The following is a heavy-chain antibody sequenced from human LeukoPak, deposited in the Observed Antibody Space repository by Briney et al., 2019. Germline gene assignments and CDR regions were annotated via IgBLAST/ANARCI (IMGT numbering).Heavy chain of an antibody. CDR1: GFTFSSYS. CDR3: AREIPSGSYAPDY. J-gene: IGHJ4*02. Sequence: GGSLRLSCAASGFTFSSYSMNWVRQAPGKGLEWVSYISSSGRSILYADSVKGRFTASRDNAKNSLYLQMNNLRAEDTAVYYCAREIPSGSYAPDYWGQGTLVTVSS. D-gene: IGHD1-26*01. CDR2: ISSSGRSI. V-gene: IGHV3-21*05.